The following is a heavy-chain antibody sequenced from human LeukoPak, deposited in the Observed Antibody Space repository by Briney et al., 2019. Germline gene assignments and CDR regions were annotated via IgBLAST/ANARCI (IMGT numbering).Heavy chain of an antibody. CDR1: GGSISSYQ. Sequence: SETLSLTCTVSGGSISSYQWSWIRQPAGKGLEWIGRIFASGSANYNPSLKSRVTMSVDTSKNQFSLKLISVTAADTAVYYCARDGSSWPFFDSWGQGTLVTVSS. J-gene: IGHJ4*02. D-gene: IGHD6-13*01. CDR2: IFASGSA. V-gene: IGHV4-4*07. CDR3: ARDGSSWPFFDS.